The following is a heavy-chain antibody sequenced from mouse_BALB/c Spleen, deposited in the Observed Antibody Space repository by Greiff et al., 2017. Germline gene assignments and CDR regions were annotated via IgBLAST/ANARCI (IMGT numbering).Heavy chain of an antibody. CDR3: ARGLLGQGFAY. CDR2: ISYDGSN. V-gene: IGHV3-6*02. CDR1: GYSITSGYY. J-gene: IGHJ3*01. Sequence: LMESGPGLVKPSQSLSLTCSVTGYSITSGYYWNWIRQFPGNKLEWMGYISYDGSNNYNPSLKNRISITRDTSKNQFFLKLNSVTTEDTATYYCARGLLGQGFAYWGQGTLVTVSA. D-gene: IGHD4-1*01.